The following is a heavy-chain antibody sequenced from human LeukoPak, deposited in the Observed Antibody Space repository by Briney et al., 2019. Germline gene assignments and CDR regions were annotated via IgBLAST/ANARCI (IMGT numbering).Heavy chain of an antibody. V-gene: IGHV3-30*03. J-gene: IGHJ6*04. CDR1: GSTFSSYG. CDR2: ISYDGSNK. Sequence: GRSLRLSCAASGSTFSSYGMHWVRQAPGKGLEWVAVISYDGSNKYYADSVKGRFTISRDNSKNTLYLQMNSLRAEDTAVYFCATLVVPTSLNYYYYGMDVWGKGTTVTVSS. D-gene: IGHD2-2*01. CDR3: ATLVVPTSLNYYYYGMDV.